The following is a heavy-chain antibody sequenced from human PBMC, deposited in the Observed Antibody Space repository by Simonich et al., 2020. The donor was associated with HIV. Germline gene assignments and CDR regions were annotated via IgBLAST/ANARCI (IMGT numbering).Heavy chain of an antibody. J-gene: IGHJ4*02. CDR2: ISWNSGSI. D-gene: IGHD6-6*01. V-gene: IGHV3-9*03. CDR3: AKDRYSSSSGSFDY. CDR1: GFNFDDYA. Sequence: EVQLVESGGGWVQPGRSLRLSCAASGFNFDDYAMHWVRQDPGKGLEWVSGISWNSGSIGYADSVKGRFTISRDNAKNSLYLQMNSLRAEDMALYYCAKDRYSSSSGSFDYWGQGTLVTVSS.